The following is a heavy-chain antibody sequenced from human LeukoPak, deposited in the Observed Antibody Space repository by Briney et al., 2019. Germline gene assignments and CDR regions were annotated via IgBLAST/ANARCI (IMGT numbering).Heavy chain of an antibody. J-gene: IGHJ4*02. Sequence: GGSLRLSCAASGFTFSSYWMHWVRQAPGKGLVWVLRIPGDGSSTSYADSVKGRFTISRDNAKNTLYLQMNSLRAEDTAVYYCARRAVSGPTGFDYWGQGTLVTVSS. CDR1: GFTFSSYW. CDR2: IPGDGSST. CDR3: ARRAVSGPTGFDY. D-gene: IGHD6-19*01. V-gene: IGHV3-74*01.